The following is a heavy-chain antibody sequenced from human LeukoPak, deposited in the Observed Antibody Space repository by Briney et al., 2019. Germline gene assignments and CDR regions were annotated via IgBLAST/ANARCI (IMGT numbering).Heavy chain of an antibody. D-gene: IGHD2-2*01. Sequence: PGGSLRLSCAVSGFTLSTFDMNWVRQAPGKGLEWVSSISTSSRYIYYRDSVKGRFTISRDDAKNSLYLQMNSLTVEDTAVYYCARADCSGSTCYLRHSWFDPWGQGTLVTVSS. CDR1: GFTLSTFD. J-gene: IGHJ5*02. CDR2: ISTSSRYI. V-gene: IGHV3-21*06. CDR3: ARADCSGSTCYLRHSWFDP.